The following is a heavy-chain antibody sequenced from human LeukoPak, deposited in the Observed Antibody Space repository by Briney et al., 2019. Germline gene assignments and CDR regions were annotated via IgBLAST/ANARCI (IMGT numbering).Heavy chain of an antibody. J-gene: IGHJ5*02. Sequence: SETLSLTCTVSGGSISSYYWSWIRQPPGKGLEWIGYIYYSGSTNYNPSLKSRVTISVDTSKNQFSLKLSSVTAADTAVYYCERDLSGDPKGGWFDPWGQGTLVTVSS. CDR1: GGSISSYY. CDR3: ERDLSGDPKGGWFDP. D-gene: IGHD2-21*02. CDR2: IYYSGST. V-gene: IGHV4-59*01.